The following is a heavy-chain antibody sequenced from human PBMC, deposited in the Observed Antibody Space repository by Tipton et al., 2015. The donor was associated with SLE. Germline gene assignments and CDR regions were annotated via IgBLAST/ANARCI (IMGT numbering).Heavy chain of an antibody. V-gene: IGHV4-39*07. Sequence: TLSLTCTVSGGSISSSSYYWGWIRQPPGKGLEWIGSIYYSGSTYYNPSLKSRVTISVDTSKNQFSLQLNSVTPEDTAVYYCARDGSLEAFDVWGQGTMVTVSS. CDR3: ARDGSLEAFDV. D-gene: IGHD6-13*01. CDR1: GGSISSSSYY. J-gene: IGHJ3*01. CDR2: IYYSGST.